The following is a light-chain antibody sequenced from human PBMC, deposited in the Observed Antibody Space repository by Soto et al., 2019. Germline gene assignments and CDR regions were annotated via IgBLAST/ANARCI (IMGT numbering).Light chain of an antibody. V-gene: IGKV3-11*01. CDR3: QQRSNWPFT. CDR1: QSVSSY. Sequence: EIVLTQSPATLSVSPGERATLSCRASQSVSSYLAWYQQKPGQAPRLLIYDASTRAAGIPARFSGSGSGTDFTLTISSLESEDFAVYYCQQRSNWPFTFGQGTKVDIK. CDR2: DAS. J-gene: IGKJ2*01.